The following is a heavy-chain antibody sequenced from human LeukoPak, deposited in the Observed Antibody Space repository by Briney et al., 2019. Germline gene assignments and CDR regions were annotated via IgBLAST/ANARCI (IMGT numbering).Heavy chain of an antibody. Sequence: GRSLRLSCVGSGFSFSNYGMHWVRQAPGKRLEWVAVVSDDASHKYYADSVKGRFTISRDNSKNTLYLQMDSLRLEDTAVFYCAKNREGYSKLDWGQGTLVTVSS. CDR3: AKNREGYSKLD. V-gene: IGHV3-30*18. D-gene: IGHD6-13*01. CDR1: GFSFSNYG. J-gene: IGHJ4*02. CDR2: VSDDASHK.